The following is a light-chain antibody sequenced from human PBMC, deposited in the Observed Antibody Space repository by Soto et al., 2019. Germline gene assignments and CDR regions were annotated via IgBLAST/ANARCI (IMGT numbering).Light chain of an antibody. Sequence: EIVLTQSPGTLSLSPGERATLSCRASQSVSSYLAWYQQKPGQAPRLLIYDASTRATGISARFSGSGSGTEFTLTISSLEPEDFAFYYCQQRSNWPVTFGQGTKVEVK. CDR3: QQRSNWPVT. J-gene: IGKJ1*01. V-gene: IGKV3-11*01. CDR1: QSVSSY. CDR2: DAS.